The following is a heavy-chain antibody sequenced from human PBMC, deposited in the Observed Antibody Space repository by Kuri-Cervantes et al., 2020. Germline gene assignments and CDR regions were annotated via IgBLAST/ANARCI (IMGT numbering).Heavy chain of an antibody. J-gene: IGHJ5*02. CDR3: ARDGGYSSSWYKGFDP. CDR2: INHSGST. D-gene: IGHD6-13*01. Sequence: GSLRLSCAVYGGSFSGYYWSWIRQPPGKGLEWIGEINHSGSTNYNPSLKSRVTISVDTSKNQFSLKLSSVTAADTAVYYCARDGGYSSSWYKGFDPWGQGTLVTVSS. CDR1: GGSFSGYY. V-gene: IGHV4-34*01.